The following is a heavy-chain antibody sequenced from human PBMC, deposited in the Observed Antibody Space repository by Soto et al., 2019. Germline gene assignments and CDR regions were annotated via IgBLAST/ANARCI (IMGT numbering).Heavy chain of an antibody. CDR2: ISCNSGQL. CDR3: AKDKSTGEYSYYRYMDV. D-gene: IGHD4-17*01. Sequence: EVLLVESGGGLVQPDRPLRLSCAASGFNFENYAMHWVRQAPGKGLEWVSGISCNSGQLYYAGSVRGRFTISRDNGKNSLYLEMNSLRHDDTAVYFCAKDKSTGEYSYYRYMDVWGRGTTVIVSS. J-gene: IGHJ6*03. CDR1: GFNFENYA. V-gene: IGHV3-9*01.